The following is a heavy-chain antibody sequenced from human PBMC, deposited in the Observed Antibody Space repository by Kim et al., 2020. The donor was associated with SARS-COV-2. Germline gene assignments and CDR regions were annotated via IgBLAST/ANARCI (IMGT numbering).Heavy chain of an antibody. CDR3: ARGNSRGQWELFHYYYYYGMDV. Sequence: SQTLSLTCAISGDSVSSNSAAWNWIRQSPSRGLEWLGRTYYRSKWYNDYAVSVKSRITINPDTSKNQFSLQLNSVTPEDTAVYYCARGNSRGQWELFHYYYYYGMDVWGQGTTVTVSS. J-gene: IGHJ6*02. CDR2: TYYRSKWYN. CDR1: GDSVSSNSAA. V-gene: IGHV6-1*01. D-gene: IGHD1-26*01.